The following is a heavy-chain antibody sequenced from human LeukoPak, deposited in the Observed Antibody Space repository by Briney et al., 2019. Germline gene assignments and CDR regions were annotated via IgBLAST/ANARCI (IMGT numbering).Heavy chain of an antibody. CDR1: GGSFSGYY. V-gene: IGHV4-34*01. CDR2: INHSGST. D-gene: IGHD2-15*01. Sequence: SETLSLTCAVYGGSFSGYYWSWIRQPPGKGLEWIGEINHSGSTNYNPSLKSRVTISVDTSKNQFSLKLSSVTAADTAVYYCAGVPCSAGDSLGYYYGMDVCGQGTTVTVSS. J-gene: IGHJ6*02. CDR3: AGVPCSAGDSLGYYYGMDV.